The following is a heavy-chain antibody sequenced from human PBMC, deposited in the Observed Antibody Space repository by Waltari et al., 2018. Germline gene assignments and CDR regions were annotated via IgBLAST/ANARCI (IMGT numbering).Heavy chain of an antibody. J-gene: IGHJ3*02. CDR3: ARDPSGYVNDAFDI. CDR1: GGSISSHY. D-gene: IGHD5-12*01. V-gene: IGHV4-59*11. Sequence: QVQLQESGPGLVKPSGTLSLTCTVSGGSISSHYWSWIRQPPGKGLEWIGYIYDSGSTNYNPSLRSRVTISVDTSKNQFSLKLSSVTAADTAVYYCARDPSGYVNDAFDIWGQGTMVTVSS. CDR2: IYDSGST.